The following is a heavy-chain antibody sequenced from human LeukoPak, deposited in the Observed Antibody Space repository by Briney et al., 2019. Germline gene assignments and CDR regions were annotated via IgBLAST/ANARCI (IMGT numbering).Heavy chain of an antibody. D-gene: IGHD3-10*02. CDR3: ARGVPGPEY. V-gene: IGHV3-74*01. CDR1: GFTFNNYW. Sequence: PGGSLRLSCAAPGFTFNNYWMVWVRQAPGKGLGWVSRINSDGSSPRYADSVKGRFTIYRDNAKNPLYLQMNSLRADDTAVYYCARGVPGPEYWGQGTLVTVSS. CDR2: INSDGSSP. J-gene: IGHJ4*02.